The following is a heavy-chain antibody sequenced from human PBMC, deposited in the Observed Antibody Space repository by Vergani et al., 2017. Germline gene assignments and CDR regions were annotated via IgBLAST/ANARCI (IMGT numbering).Heavy chain of an antibody. D-gene: IGHD1-26*01. CDR2: INHSGST. J-gene: IGHJ4*02. V-gene: IGHV4-34*01. CDR3: ARGLSIVGATTYFDY. Sequence: QVQLQQWGAGLLKPSENLSLTCAVYGGSFSGYYWSWIRQHPGKGLEWIGEINHSGSTNYNPSLKSRVTISVDTSKNQFSLKLSSVTAADTAVYYCARGLSIVGATTYFDYWGQGTLVTVSS. CDR1: GGSFSGYY.